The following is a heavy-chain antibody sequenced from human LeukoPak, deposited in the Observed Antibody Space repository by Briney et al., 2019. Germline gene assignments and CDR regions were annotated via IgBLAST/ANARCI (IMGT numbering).Heavy chain of an antibody. CDR2: IYRSGST. CDR1: GYSISSGYY. V-gene: IGHV4-38-2*02. CDR3: ARLLDIVVATN. Sequence: SETLSLTCTVSGYSISSGYYWGWIRQPPGKGLEWIGSIYRSGSTYYNPSLKSRVTISVDTSKNQFSLKLSSVTAADTAVYYCARLLDIVVATNWGQGTLVTVSS. D-gene: IGHD2-2*03. J-gene: IGHJ4*02.